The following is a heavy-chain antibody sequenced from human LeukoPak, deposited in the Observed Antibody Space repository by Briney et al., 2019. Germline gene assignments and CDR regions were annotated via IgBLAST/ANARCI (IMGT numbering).Heavy chain of an antibody. V-gene: IGHV4-30-4*01. CDR1: GGSISSGDYY. Sequence: SETLSLTCTVSGGSISSGDYYWSWIRQPPGKGLEWIGYIYYSGSTYYNPSLKSRVTISVDTSKNQFSLKPSSVTAADTAVYYCASGYSAASYGMDVWGQGTTVTVSS. J-gene: IGHJ6*02. CDR3: ASGYSAASYGMDV. D-gene: IGHD5-12*01. CDR2: IYYSGST.